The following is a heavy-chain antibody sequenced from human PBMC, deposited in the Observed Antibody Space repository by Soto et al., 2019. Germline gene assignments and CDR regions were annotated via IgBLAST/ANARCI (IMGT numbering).Heavy chain of an antibody. Sequence: SETLSLTCTVSGGSISNFYWSWIRQPPGKGLEWIGYIYYSGSTNYNPSLKSRDTISVDTSKNQFSLKLSSVTAADTAVYYCARQRSAWRIDYWGQGTRVTASS. CDR3: ARQRSAWRIDY. V-gene: IGHV4-59*08. CDR2: IYYSGST. CDR1: GGSISNFY. J-gene: IGHJ4*02.